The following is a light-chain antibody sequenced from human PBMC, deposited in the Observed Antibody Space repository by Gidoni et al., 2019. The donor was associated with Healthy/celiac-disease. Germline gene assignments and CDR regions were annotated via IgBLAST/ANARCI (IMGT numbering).Light chain of an antibody. J-gene: IGKJ4*01. V-gene: IGKV3-15*01. CDR1: QSVSSN. CDR2: GAS. CDR3: QQYNNWPPLT. Sequence: IVMTQPPPTLSVSPGERATLSCRASQSVSSNLAWYQQKPGQVPRLLVYGASTRATGIPARFSGSGSGPEFPLTISSLQSEDFAVYSCQQYNNWPPLTFGGETKVEIK.